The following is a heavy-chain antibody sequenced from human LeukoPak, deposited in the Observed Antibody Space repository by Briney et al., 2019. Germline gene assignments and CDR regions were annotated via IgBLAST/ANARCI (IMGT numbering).Heavy chain of an antibody. V-gene: IGHV3-74*01. CDR2: INDDGSST. Sequence: PGGSLRLSCAASGFTFSSYWMHWVRQAPGKGLVWASRINDDGSSTTYADSVKGRFTISRDNAKNTLYLQMNSLRAEDTAVYYCAREGRDYGGNPFDYWGQGTLVTVSS. J-gene: IGHJ4*02. D-gene: IGHD4-23*01. CDR1: GFTFSSYW. CDR3: AREGRDYGGNPFDY.